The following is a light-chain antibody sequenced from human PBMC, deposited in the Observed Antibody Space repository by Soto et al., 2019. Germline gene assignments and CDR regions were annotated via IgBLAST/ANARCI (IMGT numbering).Light chain of an antibody. CDR2: SNY. CDR3: SAWDASLNGYV. Sequence: QSVLTQPPSASGTPGQMVTISCSGSSSNIGSKTVNWYQQLPGTAPKPLIYSNYQRPSGVPDRFSGSKSGTSASLAISGLQSEDEADYYCSAWDASLNGYVFGTGTKVTVL. CDR1: SSNIGSKT. V-gene: IGLV1-44*01. J-gene: IGLJ1*01.